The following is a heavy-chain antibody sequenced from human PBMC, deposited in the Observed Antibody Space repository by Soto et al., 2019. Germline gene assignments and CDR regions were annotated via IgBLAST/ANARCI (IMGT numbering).Heavy chain of an antibody. CDR1: GYTFTSYG. D-gene: IGHD5-12*01. CDR3: ARVREGYSGYDPYYYYMDV. CDR2: ISAYNGNT. V-gene: IGHV1-18*01. J-gene: IGHJ6*03. Sequence: APGKVSCKASGYTFTSYGISWVRQAPGQGLEWMGWISAYNGNTNYAQKLQGRVTMTTDTSTSTAYMELRSLRSDDTAVYYCARVREGYSGYDPYYYYMDVWGKGTTVTVSS.